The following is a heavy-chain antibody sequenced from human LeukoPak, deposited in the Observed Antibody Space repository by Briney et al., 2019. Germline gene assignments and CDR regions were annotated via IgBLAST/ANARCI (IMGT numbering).Heavy chain of an antibody. CDR1: GGSISSYY. D-gene: IGHD6-13*01. V-gene: IGHV4-59*01. J-gene: IGHJ4*02. CDR2: IYYSGTT. CDR3: ARYAKTSSWGIDC. Sequence: SETLSLTCTVSGGSISSYYWTWIRQPPGKGLEWIGSIYYSGTTSYAPSLMSRVTISVDTSKNQFSLRPSSVTAADTAVYYCARYAKTSSWGIDCWGQGALVTVSS.